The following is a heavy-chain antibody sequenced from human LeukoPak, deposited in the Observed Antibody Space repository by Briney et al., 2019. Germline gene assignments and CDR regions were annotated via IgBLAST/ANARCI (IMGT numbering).Heavy chain of an antibody. CDR2: ISSNGGST. Sequence: GGSLRLSCAASGFTFSSHAMHWVRQAPGKGLEYVSGISSNGGSTYYANSVKGRFTISRDSSKNTLYLQMGSLRAEDMAVYYCARVSAVAGNDYWGQGTLVTVSS. V-gene: IGHV3-64*01. CDR3: ARVSAVAGNDY. D-gene: IGHD6-19*01. CDR1: GFTFSSHA. J-gene: IGHJ4*02.